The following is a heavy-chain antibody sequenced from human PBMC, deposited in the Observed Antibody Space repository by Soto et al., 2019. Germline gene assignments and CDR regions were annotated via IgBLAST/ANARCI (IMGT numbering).Heavy chain of an antibody. Sequence: QVHLVESGGGVVQPGRSLRLSCAASGFSFSTYGMHWVRQSPGKGLEWVAFISNDGSNKYYADSVKGRFIISRDNSKNTLYLQMNSLRAEDTAVYYCAKGFGNSWACDYWGQGTLVTVSS. CDR2: ISNDGSNK. CDR3: AKGFGNSWACDY. V-gene: IGHV3-30*18. CDR1: GFSFSTYG. D-gene: IGHD1-7*01. J-gene: IGHJ4*02.